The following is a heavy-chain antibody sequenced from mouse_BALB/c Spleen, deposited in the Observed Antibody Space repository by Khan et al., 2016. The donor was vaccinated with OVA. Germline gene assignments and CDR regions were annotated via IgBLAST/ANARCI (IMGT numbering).Heavy chain of an antibody. J-gene: IGHJ2*01. Sequence: VQLQQSGPELVKPGASVKMSCTASGYTFTSSVIHWVRQKSGQGLDWIGYIYPFNDGTKYNEKFEGKATLTSDKSSSTAYMELSSLTSADSASYYCARNYGYDVYFDSWGQGTTLTVSS. CDR1: GYTFTSSV. D-gene: IGHD2-14*01. CDR2: IYPFNDGT. V-gene: IGHV1S136*01. CDR3: ARNYGYDVYFDS.